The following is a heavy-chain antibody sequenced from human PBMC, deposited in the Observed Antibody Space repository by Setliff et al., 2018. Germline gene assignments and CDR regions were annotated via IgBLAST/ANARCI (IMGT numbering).Heavy chain of an antibody. J-gene: IGHJ4*02. CDR2: INGVNGNT. CDR3: ARGQTVGPNSGKDY. V-gene: IGHV1-3*01. Sequence: ASVKVSCKASGYTFTAYDIHWMRQAPGQGLEWMGWINGVNGNTKYSQNFQGRVTFTSDTSANTAFMELSSLRSEDSSMYYCARGQTVGPNSGKDYWGQGTLVTVSS. CDR1: GYTFTAYD. D-gene: IGHD1-26*01.